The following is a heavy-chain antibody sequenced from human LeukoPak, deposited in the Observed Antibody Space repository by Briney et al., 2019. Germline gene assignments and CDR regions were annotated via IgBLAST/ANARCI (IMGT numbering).Heavy chain of an antibody. CDR2: INSDGSST. CDR1: GFTSSSYW. J-gene: IGHJ4*02. D-gene: IGHD3-22*01. Sequence: GWSLRLSCAASGFTSSSYWMHWVRQVPGKGLVWVSRINSDGSSTNYADPVRGRFTISRDNAKNTLFLQMNSLRAEDTAVYYCVRTLAYYYDSGGFDYWGQGTLVTVSS. V-gene: IGHV3-74*01. CDR3: VRTLAYYYDSGGFDY.